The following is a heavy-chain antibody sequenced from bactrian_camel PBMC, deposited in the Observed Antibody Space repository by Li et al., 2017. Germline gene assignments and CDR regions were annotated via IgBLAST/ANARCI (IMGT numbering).Heavy chain of an antibody. D-gene: IGHD5*01. Sequence: HVQLVESGGGSVRTGGSLRLSCAASGSIQRTNCMGWFRQAPGKERDWVATDNGVGTTYYGDSVKGRFAISRDNAKNTVYLQMNSLKPEDTGMYYCAADLLCAGWVARDYTYWGQGTQVTVS. CDR3: AADLLCAGWVARDYTY. V-gene: IGHV3S53*01. CDR1: GSIQRTNC. CDR2: DNGVGTT. J-gene: IGHJ4*01.